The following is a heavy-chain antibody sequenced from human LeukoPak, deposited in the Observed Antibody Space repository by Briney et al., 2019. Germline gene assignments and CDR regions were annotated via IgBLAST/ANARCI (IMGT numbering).Heavy chain of an antibody. Sequence: GASVKVSCKASGGTFSSYAISWVRQAPGQGLEWMGGIIPIFGTANYAQKFQGRVTITADESTSTAYMELSSLRSEDTAVYYCARARLVPLNSPHYYYYYYMDVWGKGTTVTISS. CDR3: ARARLVPLNSPHYYYYYYMDV. D-gene: IGHD2/OR15-2a*01. V-gene: IGHV1-69*13. J-gene: IGHJ6*03. CDR2: IIPIFGTA. CDR1: GGTFSSYA.